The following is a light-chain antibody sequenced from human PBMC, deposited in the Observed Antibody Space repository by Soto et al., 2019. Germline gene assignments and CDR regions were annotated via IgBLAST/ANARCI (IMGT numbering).Light chain of an antibody. CDR2: NVS. CDR3: MQNTHWPRT. V-gene: IGKV2-30*01. J-gene: IGKJ1*01. CDR1: QGLIYSDGNTD. Sequence: DVVLTQSPLSLPVTLGQPASISCRSSQGLIYSDGNTDFNWFQQRPDQPPRGLIYNVSNRDSGVTDTFSGSRSGTDFALKISRVEAEDVGLYYCMQNTHWPRTFGQGTKVEIK.